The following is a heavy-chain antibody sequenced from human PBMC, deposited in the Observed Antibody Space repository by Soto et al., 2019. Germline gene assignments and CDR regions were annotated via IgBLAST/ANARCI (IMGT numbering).Heavy chain of an antibody. CDR2: ISYDGSNK. Sequence: QVQLVESGGGVVQPGRSLRLSCAASGFTFSSYGMDWVRQAPGKGLEWVAVISYDGSNKYYADSVKGRFTISRDNSKNTLYLQMNSLRAEDTAVYYCAKDGGLGNWGQGTLVTVSS. V-gene: IGHV3-30*18. D-gene: IGHD3-3*01. CDR1: GFTFSSYG. CDR3: AKDGGLGN. J-gene: IGHJ4*02.